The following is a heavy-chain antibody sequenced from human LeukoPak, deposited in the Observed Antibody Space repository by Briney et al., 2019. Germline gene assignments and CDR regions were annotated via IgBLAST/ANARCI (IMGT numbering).Heavy chain of an antibody. J-gene: IGHJ4*02. V-gene: IGHV3-23*01. Sequence: AGSLRLSCAASGFTFSSYAMNWAPQAPGKGREWVTAITGSGASTYYADSVKGRFTISRENSKNTLYLQMNSLRAEDTAIYYCAKAALRYQLLSSLDYWGQGTLVTGS. CDR1: GFTFSSYA. CDR2: ITGSGAST. D-gene: IGHD2-2*01. CDR3: AKAALRYQLLSSLDY.